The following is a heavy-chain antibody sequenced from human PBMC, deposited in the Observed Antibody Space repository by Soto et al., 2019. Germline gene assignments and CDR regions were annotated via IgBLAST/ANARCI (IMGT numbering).Heavy chain of an antibody. CDR3: ARLPYYYGSGSLNWFDP. J-gene: IGHJ5*02. CDR1: GGTFSSYA. V-gene: IGHV1-69*01. D-gene: IGHD3-10*01. Sequence: QVQLVQSGAEVKKPGSSVKVSCKASGGTFSSYAISWVRQAPGQGLEWMGGIIPIFGTANYAQKFQGRVTITADESTSTACMELSSLRSEDTAVYYCARLPYYYGSGSLNWFDPWGQGTLVTVSS. CDR2: IIPIFGTA.